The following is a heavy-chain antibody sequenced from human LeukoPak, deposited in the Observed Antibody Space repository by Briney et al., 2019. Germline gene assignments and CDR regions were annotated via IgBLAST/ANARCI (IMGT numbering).Heavy chain of an antibody. D-gene: IGHD6-6*01. Sequence: SETLSLTCAVYGGSFSGYYWSWIRQPPGKGLEWIGEINHSGSTNYNPSLKSRVTISVDTSKNQFSLKLSSVTAADTAVYYCARRRIAARPLGRYWYFDLWGRGTLVTVSS. CDR1: GGSFSGYY. CDR2: INHSGST. CDR3: ARRRIAARPLGRYWYFDL. V-gene: IGHV4-34*01. J-gene: IGHJ2*01.